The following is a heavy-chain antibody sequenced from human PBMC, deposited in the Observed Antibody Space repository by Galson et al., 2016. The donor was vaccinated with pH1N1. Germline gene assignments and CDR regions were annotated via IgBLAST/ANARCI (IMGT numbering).Heavy chain of an antibody. CDR1: GYNFATYW. D-gene: IGHD5-24*01. V-gene: IGHV5-51*01. CDR3: ATRIDMTTITGGVDAYDI. J-gene: IGHJ3*02. Sequence: QSGAAVKKPGESLKISCKGSGYNFATYWIGWVRQMPGKGLEWMGKVYPRDSDARYSPSFKDQVTFSGDTSTNTAYRQWLNLRASDSGIYYGATRIDMTTITGGVDAYDIWGQGTMVTGSS. CDR2: VYPRDSDA.